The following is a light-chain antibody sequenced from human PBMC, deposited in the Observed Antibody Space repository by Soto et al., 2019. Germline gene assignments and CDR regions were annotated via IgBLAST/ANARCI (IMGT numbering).Light chain of an antibody. J-gene: IGKJ1*01. CDR2: GS. CDR3: QQYNWWPWT. V-gene: IGKV3-15*01. Sequence: EIVLTQSPGTLSLSPGERATLSCRSSQSVSSNLAWYQHKPGQAPRLLIYGSTRATGIPARFSGSGSGTEFTLTISSLQSEDSALYYCQQYNWWPWTFGQGTKVDIK. CDR1: QSVSSN.